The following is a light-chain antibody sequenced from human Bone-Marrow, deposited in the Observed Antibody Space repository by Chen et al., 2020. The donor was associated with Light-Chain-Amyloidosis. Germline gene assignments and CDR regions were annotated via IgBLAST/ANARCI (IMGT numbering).Light chain of an antibody. Sequence: QSALTQPASASGSPGQSITISCTGTSSDVGGDNHVSWYQQHPDKAPKLMIYEVTNRPSWVPDRFSGSKSDNTASLTSSGLQTEGEADYFCSSYTITNTRVFGSGTRVTVL. CDR2: EVT. CDR3: SSYTITNTRV. CDR1: SSDVGGDNH. V-gene: IGLV2-14*01. J-gene: IGLJ1*01.